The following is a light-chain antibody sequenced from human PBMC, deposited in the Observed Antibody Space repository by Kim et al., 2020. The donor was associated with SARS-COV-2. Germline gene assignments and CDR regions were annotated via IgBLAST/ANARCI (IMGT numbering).Light chain of an antibody. CDR3: QHYGASSYT. CDR2: GAS. CDR1: QMIGSNS. V-gene: IGKV3-20*01. J-gene: IGKJ2*01. Sequence: LSPGSRASLSCVASQMIGSNSLAWYQQRPGQAPRLLIHGASRRATGIPDRFTGSGSDIEFTLSISRLEPEDFAVYYCQHYGASSYTFGQGTKLEI.